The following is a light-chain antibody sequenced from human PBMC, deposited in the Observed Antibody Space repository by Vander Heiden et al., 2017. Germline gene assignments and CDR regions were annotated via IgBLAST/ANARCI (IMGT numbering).Light chain of an antibody. Sequence: DIVMTQSPDSLAVSLGARATINCTSTQSVLYRSTNKNYLAWYQQKPGQPAKLLIFWASTRESGGPDRFRGSGAGTEFTLPISSLQAEDVAVYYRQQYSSSPLTFGGGTKVEIK. V-gene: IGKV4-1*01. CDR3: QQYSSSPLT. CDR1: QSVLYRSTNKNY. J-gene: IGKJ4*01. CDR2: WAS.